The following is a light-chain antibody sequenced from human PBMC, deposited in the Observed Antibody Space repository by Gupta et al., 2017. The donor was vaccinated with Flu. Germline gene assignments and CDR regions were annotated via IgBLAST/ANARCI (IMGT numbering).Light chain of an antibody. V-gene: IGKV1-39*01. J-gene: IGKJ1*01. CDR1: QSIRTY. CDR2: DKA. Sequence: DIEMTQSPSPLSASVGDRVTLTCRASQSIRTYLKWYQQKQGEAPNQLMYDKACWQRRGASRCSGGGGGRKVAITTISREQGDFAAYYCQQNDSRLPFAFGQGTQVEIK. CDR3: QQNDSRLPFA.